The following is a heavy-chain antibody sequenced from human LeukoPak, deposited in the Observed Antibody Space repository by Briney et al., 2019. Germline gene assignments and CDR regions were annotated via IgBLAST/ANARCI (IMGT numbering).Heavy chain of an antibody. V-gene: IGHV3-48*03. CDR2: ISSSGSTI. CDR1: GFTFSSYE. D-gene: IGHD1-1*01. J-gene: IGHJ4*02. Sequence: VGSLRLSCAASGFTFSSYEMNWVRQAPGKGLEWVSYISSSGSTIYYADSVKGRFTISRDNSKNTLYLQMNSLRAEDTAVYYCARWNTYWDYWGQGTLVTVSS. CDR3: ARWNTYWDY.